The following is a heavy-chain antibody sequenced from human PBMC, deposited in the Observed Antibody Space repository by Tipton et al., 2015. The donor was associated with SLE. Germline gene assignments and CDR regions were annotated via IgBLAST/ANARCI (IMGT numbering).Heavy chain of an antibody. D-gene: IGHD3-22*01. V-gene: IGHV4-38-2*01. CDR2: ISHSGNT. Sequence: TLSLTCAVSGYSIISGHYWGWIRQPPGKGLEWIGSISHSGNTYYNPSLQSRVSLSIDTSKNQVFLRLNSVTAADTAVYYCARHDYDSNGYYQHYFDYWGQGTLVTVSS. CDR1: GYSIISGHY. CDR3: ARHDYDSNGYYQHYFDY. J-gene: IGHJ4*02.